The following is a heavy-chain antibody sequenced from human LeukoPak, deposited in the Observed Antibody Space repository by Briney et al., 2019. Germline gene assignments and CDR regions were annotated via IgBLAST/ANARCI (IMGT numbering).Heavy chain of an antibody. CDR3: AKDWGATTVSFFDY. CDR2: TRHDGTYK. V-gene: IGHV3-30*02. Sequence: PGGSLRLSCVASAFTFNNYWMHWLRQAPGKGLEWVAFTRHDGTYKYYAESVQGRFTISRDNSKNTLYLQMNSLRAEDTAVYYCAKDWGATTVSFFDYWGQGTLVTVSS. J-gene: IGHJ4*02. CDR1: AFTFNNYW. D-gene: IGHD4-11*01.